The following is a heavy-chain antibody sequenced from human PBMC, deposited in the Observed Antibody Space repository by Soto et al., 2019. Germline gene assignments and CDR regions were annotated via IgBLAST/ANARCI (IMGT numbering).Heavy chain of an antibody. V-gene: IGHV1-69*13. J-gene: IGHJ6*02. CDR3: AQCVNIAARPDDYYYGMDV. D-gene: IGHD6-6*01. CDR1: GGTFSSYA. CDR2: IIPIFGTA. Sequence: SVKVSCKASGGTFSSYAISWVRQAPGQGLEWMGGIIPIFGTANYAQKFQGRVTITADESTSTAYMELSSLRSEDTAVYYCAQCVNIAARPDDYYYGMDVWGQGTTVTVS.